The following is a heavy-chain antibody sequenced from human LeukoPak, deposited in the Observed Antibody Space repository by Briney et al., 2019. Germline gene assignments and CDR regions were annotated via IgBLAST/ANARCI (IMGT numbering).Heavy chain of an antibody. Sequence: ASVKVSCKASGYTFTSYDINWVRQATGQGLEWMGWINPNSGGTNYAQKFQGRVTMTRDTSISTAYMELSRLRSDDTAVYYCARVKGSGSYLDAFDIWGQGTMVTVSS. J-gene: IGHJ3*02. CDR2: INPNSGGT. CDR3: ARVKGSGSYLDAFDI. D-gene: IGHD1-26*01. CDR1: GYTFTSYD. V-gene: IGHV1-2*02.